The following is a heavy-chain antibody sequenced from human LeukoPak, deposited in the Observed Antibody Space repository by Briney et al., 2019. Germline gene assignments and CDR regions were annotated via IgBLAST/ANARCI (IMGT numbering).Heavy chain of an antibody. CDR3: ARWYSGSSTDY. Sequence: SETLSLTCAVYGGSFSGYYWSWIRQPPGKGLEWIGEINHSGSTNYNPSLKSRVTLSVDTSKNQFSLKLSSVTAADTAVYYCARWYSGSSTDYWGQGTLVTVSS. D-gene: IGHD1-26*01. V-gene: IGHV4-34*01. CDR1: GGSFSGYY. J-gene: IGHJ4*02. CDR2: INHSGST.